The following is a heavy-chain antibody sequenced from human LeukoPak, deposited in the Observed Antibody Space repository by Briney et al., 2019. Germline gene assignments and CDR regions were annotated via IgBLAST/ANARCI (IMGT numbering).Heavy chain of an antibody. CDR3: AKSPPYKKSFDS. V-gene: IGHV3-23*01. CDR1: GFTFSNYA. CDR2: ISNSGDAT. D-gene: IGHD1-1*01. J-gene: IGHJ4*02. Sequence: GGSLRLSCAASGFTFSNYAMSWVRQAPGKGLEWVSTISNSGDATYYADSVKGRFTISRDNSKNTLYLQMNSLRAEDTAVYYCAKSPPYKKSFDSLCQGALVTVYS.